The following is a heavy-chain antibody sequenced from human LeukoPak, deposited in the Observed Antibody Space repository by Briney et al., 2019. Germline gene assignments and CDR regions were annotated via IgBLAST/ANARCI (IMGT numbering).Heavy chain of an antibody. J-gene: IGHJ5*02. Sequence: SETLSLTCTVSGGSISSSSYYWGWIRQPPGKGLEWIGSISYSGSSYYNPSLKSRVTISVDTSKNQFSLKLRSVTAADTAVYYCARLPARLSWFDPWGQGILVTVSS. V-gene: IGHV4-39*01. CDR1: GGSISSSSYY. CDR3: ARLPARLSWFDP. D-gene: IGHD2-2*01. CDR2: ISYSGSS.